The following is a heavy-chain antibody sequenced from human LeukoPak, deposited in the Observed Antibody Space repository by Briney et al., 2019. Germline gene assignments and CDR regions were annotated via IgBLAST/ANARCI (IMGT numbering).Heavy chain of an antibody. CDR1: GGSFSGYY. V-gene: IGHV4-34*01. Sequence: SETLSLTCAVYGGSFSGYYWSWIRQPPGKGLEWIGEINHSGSTNYNPSLKSRVTISVDTSKNQFSLKLSSVTAADTAVYYCAREEAAAAPEGHWGQGTLVTVSS. CDR2: INHSGST. J-gene: IGHJ4*02. CDR3: AREEAAAAPEGH. D-gene: IGHD6-13*01.